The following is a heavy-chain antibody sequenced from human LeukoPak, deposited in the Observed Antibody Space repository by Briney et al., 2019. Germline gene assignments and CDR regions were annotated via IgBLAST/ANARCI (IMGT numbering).Heavy chain of an antibody. CDR1: GFTFSGSA. V-gene: IGHV3-73*01. D-gene: IGHD4-23*01. CDR3: TRLSGGNSDSYYYGLDV. J-gene: IGHJ6*02. CDR2: IKTKAESYAT. Sequence: PGGSLRLSCAASGFTFSGSAIHWVRQASGKGLEWVARIKTKAESYATAYVASVKGRFTISRDDSKNTAYLQMDSLKTEDTAMYYCTRLSGGNSDSYYYGLDVWGRGTTVTVSS.